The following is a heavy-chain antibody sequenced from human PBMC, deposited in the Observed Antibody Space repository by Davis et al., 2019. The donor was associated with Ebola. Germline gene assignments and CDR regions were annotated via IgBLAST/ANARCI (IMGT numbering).Heavy chain of an antibody. V-gene: IGHV6-1*01. J-gene: IGHJ5*02. D-gene: IGHD5-12*01. CDR2: TYYKSKWYN. Sequence: HSQTLSLTCAISGDSVSTAGWNWIRQSPSRGLEWLGRTYYKSKWYNDYAASVKSRITINPDTSKNQFTLQLNSVTPEDTAVYYCTRGWLRGWFDPWGQGTLVIVSS. CDR1: GDSVSTAG. CDR3: TRGWLRGWFDP.